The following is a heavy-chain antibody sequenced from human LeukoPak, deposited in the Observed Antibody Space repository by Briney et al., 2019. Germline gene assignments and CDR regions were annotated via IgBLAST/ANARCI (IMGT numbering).Heavy chain of an antibody. J-gene: IGHJ4*02. CDR1: GYSFTSYW. CDR2: FYPGDSAT. CDR3: ARRTLIAAAHFDY. V-gene: IGHV5-51*01. D-gene: IGHD3-16*02. Sequence: LGESLKISCRGSGYSFTSYWIAWVRQVPGKGLEWMVSFYPGDSATRYSPSFPGQVTISADKSISTAYLQWSSLNASDTAMYYCARRTLIAAAHFDYWGQGSLVTVSS.